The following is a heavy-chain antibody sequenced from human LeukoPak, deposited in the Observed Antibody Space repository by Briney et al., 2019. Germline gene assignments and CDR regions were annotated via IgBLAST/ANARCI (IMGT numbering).Heavy chain of an antibody. V-gene: IGHV4-39*01. D-gene: IGHD6-19*01. J-gene: IGHJ4*02. Sequence: SETLSLTCTVSGGSISSSSYYWGWIRQPPGKGPEWIGSIYYSGSTYYNPSLKSRVTISVDTSKNQFSLKLSSVTAADTAVYYCARHGGGLAGELPNWGQGTLVTVSS. CDR1: GGSISSSSYY. CDR3: ARHGGGLAGELPN. CDR2: IYYSGST.